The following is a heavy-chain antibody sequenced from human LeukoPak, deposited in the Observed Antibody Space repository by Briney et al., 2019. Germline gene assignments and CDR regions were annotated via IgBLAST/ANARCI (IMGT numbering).Heavy chain of an antibody. V-gene: IGHV3-66*01. CDR2: LYSDGYT. CDR1: GFSVSADY. CDR3: ASGGSSSWSPNWFDP. D-gene: IGHD6-13*01. Sequence: GGSLRLSCAVSGFSVSADYMSWVRQAPGKGLEWVAVLYSDGYTYYGDSVKGRFTISRDNSKNTLYLQMNSLRAEDTAVYYCASGGSSSWSPNWFDPWGQGTLVTVSS. J-gene: IGHJ5*02.